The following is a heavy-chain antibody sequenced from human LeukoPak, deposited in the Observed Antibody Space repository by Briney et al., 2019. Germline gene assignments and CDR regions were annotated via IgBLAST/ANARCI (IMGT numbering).Heavy chain of an antibody. J-gene: IGHJ4*02. V-gene: IGHV3-23*01. D-gene: IGHD3/OR15-3a*01. CDR3: AKDLWPDKPNAKVDY. CDR2: ISGSGGTT. Sequence: GALSLSCAASGFTFNNYAMSWVRQAPGKGLEWVSAISGSGGTTYYADSVKGRFTISRDNSKNTLYLQMNSLRAEDTAVYYCAKDLWPDKPNAKVDYWGQGTLVTVSS. CDR1: GFTFNNYA.